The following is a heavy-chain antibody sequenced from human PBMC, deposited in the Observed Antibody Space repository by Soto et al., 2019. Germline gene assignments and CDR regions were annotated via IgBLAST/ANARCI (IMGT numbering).Heavy chain of an antibody. CDR1: GYTLTELS. J-gene: IGHJ4*02. V-gene: IGHV1-24*01. CDR2: FDPEDGET. D-gene: IGHD6-19*01. Sequence: ASVKVSCKVSGYTLTELSMHWVRQAPGKGLEWMGGFDPEDGETIYAQKFQGRVTMTEDTSTDTAYMELGSLRSEDTAVYYCATMRSAYSSGWYYFDYWGQGTLVTVSS. CDR3: ATMRSAYSSGWYYFDY.